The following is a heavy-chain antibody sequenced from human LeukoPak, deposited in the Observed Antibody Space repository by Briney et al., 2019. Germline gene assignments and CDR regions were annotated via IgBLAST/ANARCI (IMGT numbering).Heavy chain of an antibody. J-gene: IGHJ1*01. CDR2: IYPGDSDT. CDR1: GCRFTSYW. V-gene: IGHV5-51*01. Sequence: GESLKISCKGSGCRFTSYWIGWVRQMPGKGLEWMGIIYPGDSDTRYSPSFQGKVTISADKSISTAYLQWSSLKASDTAMYYCARLAGTVDILTGYYVAEYFQHWGQGTLVTVSS. D-gene: IGHD3-9*01. CDR3: ARLAGTVDILTGYYVAEYFQH.